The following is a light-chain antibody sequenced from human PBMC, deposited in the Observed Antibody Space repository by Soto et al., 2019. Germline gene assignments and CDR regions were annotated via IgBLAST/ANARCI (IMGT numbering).Light chain of an antibody. Sequence: QPVLTQPPSVSGAPGQRVARSCTGSSSNIGAGYDVHWYQQLPGTAPKLLIYVNNHRPSGVPDRFSGSKSGTSASLAITRLQAEDEADYYCQSYDSSLTDVVFGGGTKLTVL. V-gene: IGLV1-40*01. J-gene: IGLJ2*01. CDR2: VNN. CDR3: QSYDSSLTDVV. CDR1: SSNIGAGYD.